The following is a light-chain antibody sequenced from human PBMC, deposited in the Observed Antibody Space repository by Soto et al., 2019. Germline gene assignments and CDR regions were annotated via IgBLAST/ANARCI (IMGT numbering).Light chain of an antibody. Sequence: DIQLNHYRSTLYTSLADRITIPCRASQSISNRLAWYHQKPGKAPKLLIYAASTLQSGVPSRFSGSGSGTEFTLTISSLQPEDFATYYCQQLNSYPLTFGGGAKVDIK. CDR1: QSISNR. CDR2: AAS. CDR3: QQLNSYPLT. V-gene: IGKV1-9*01. J-gene: IGKJ4*01.